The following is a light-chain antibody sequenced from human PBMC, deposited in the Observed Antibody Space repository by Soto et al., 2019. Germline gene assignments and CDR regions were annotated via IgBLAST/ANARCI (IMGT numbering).Light chain of an antibody. CDR1: QSVSSSY. V-gene: IGKV3-20*01. Sequence: EIVLTQSPGTLSLSPGERVILSCRASQSVSSSYLAWYRQKPGQAPSLLIYGASSRATGIPDRFSGSGSGTDFTLTISRLEPEDFAVYYCQQYGSSPRTFGQGTKVDIK. J-gene: IGKJ1*01. CDR3: QQYGSSPRT. CDR2: GAS.